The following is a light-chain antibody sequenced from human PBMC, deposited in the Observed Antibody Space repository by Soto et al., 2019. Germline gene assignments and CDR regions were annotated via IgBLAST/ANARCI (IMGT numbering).Light chain of an antibody. J-gene: IGLJ2*01. CDR3: GTWDSSRGAVV. CDR2: DNN. Sequence: QSVLTQPPSVSAAPGQKVTISCSGSSSNIGNNYVSWYQQLPGTDPKLLIYDNNNRPSGIPDRFSGSKSGTSATLGITGLQTGDDDDYYCGTWDSSRGAVVFGGGTKLTVL. V-gene: IGLV1-51*01. CDR1: SSNIGNNY.